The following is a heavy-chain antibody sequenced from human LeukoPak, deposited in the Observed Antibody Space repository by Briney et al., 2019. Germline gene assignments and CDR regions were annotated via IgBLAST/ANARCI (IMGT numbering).Heavy chain of an antibody. J-gene: IGHJ4*02. CDR2: INHSGST. CDR1: GGSFSGYY. CDR3: ASSVLGYCSGGSCYPSY. V-gene: IGHV4-34*01. D-gene: IGHD2-15*01. Sequence: SETLSLTCAVYGGSFSGYYWSWIRQPPGKGLEWIGEINHSGSTIYNPSLKSRVTISVDTSKNQFSLKLSSVTAADTAVYYCASSVLGYCSGGSCYPSYWGQGTLVTVSS.